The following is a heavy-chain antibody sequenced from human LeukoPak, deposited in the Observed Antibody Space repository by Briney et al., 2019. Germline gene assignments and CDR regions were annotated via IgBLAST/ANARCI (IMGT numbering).Heavy chain of an antibody. CDR1: GFTFSRYG. CDR2: IYSGGST. CDR3: ARATRAGYYYYYGMDV. V-gene: IGHV3-53*01. J-gene: IGHJ6*02. D-gene: IGHD6-19*01. Sequence: GGSLRLSCTASGFTFSRYGMNWVRQAPGKGLEWVSVIYSGGSTYYADSVKGRFTISRDNSKNTLYLQMNSLRAEDTAVYYCARATRAGYYYYYGMDVWGQGTTVTVSS.